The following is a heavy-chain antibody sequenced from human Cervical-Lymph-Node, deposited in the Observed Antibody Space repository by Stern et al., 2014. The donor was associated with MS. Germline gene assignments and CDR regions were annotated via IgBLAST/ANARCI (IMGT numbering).Heavy chain of an antibody. D-gene: IGHD4-17*01. V-gene: IGHV4-59*01. CDR3: ARGRWVRSTVTIWFDP. J-gene: IGHJ5*02. Sequence: QVQLQESGPGLVKPSETLSLTCTVSGGSISSYYWSWIRQPPGKGLEWIGYIYYSGSTNYNPSLKSRVTISVDTSKNQFSLKLSSVTAADTAVYYWARGRWVRSTVTIWFDPWGQGTLVTVSS. CDR1: GGSISSYY. CDR2: IYYSGST.